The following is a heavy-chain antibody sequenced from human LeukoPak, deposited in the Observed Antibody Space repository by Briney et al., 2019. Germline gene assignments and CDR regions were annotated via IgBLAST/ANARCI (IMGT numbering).Heavy chain of an antibody. CDR3: AKGSPSRNYYDSSGYPSDY. Sequence: GGSLRLSCAASGFTFSSYAMSWVRQAPGKGLEWVSAISGSGGSTYYADSVKGRFTISRDNSKNTLYLQMNSLRAEDTAVYYCAKGSPSRNYYDSSGYPSDYWGQGTLVTVSS. V-gene: IGHV3-23*01. CDR2: ISGSGGST. D-gene: IGHD3-22*01. CDR1: GFTFSSYA. J-gene: IGHJ4*02.